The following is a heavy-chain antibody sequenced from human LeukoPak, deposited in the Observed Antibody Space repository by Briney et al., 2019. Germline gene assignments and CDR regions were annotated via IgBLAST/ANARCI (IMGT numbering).Heavy chain of an antibody. CDR2: IYASGKT. V-gene: IGHV4-61*02. D-gene: IGHD1-26*01. J-gene: IGHJ4*02. CDR3: ARSFSEKFYFES. CDR1: GGSISCGRYY. Sequence: KASETLSLTCTVSGGSISCGRYYWSWVRQPAGKELEWIGRIYASGKTDYNPYTPSLKSRVAMSLDASKNQVSLYLTSVTAADTAMYFCARSFSEKFYFESWGQGTLVTVSS.